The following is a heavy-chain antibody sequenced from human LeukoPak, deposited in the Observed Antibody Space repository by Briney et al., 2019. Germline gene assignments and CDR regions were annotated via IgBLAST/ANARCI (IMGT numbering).Heavy chain of an antibody. Sequence: ASVKVSCKASGGTFSSYAISWVRQAPGQGLEWMGGIIPIFGTANYAQKFQGRVTITADESTSTAYMELSSLRSEDTAVYYCANVSLQYRRRVSYYYYMDVWGKGTTVTVSS. CDR2: IIPIFGTA. J-gene: IGHJ6*03. CDR1: GGTFSSYA. CDR3: ANVSLQYRRRVSYYYYMDV. D-gene: IGHD2-2*01. V-gene: IGHV1-69*13.